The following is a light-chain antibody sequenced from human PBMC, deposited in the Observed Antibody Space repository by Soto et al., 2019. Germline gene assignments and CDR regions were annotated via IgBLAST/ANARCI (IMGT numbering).Light chain of an antibody. CDR1: SSNIGNTH. CDR2: KSN. J-gene: IGLJ3*02. CDR3: AACDDSLTGWM. V-gene: IGLV1-47*01. Sequence: QSVLTQPPSASGTPGQRVTISCSGSSSNIGNTHVFWYQQLPGAAPKLLIYKSNQRPSGVPDRFSGSRSGTSASLAISGLQSEDEADYYCAACDDSLTGWMFGGGTKVTVL.